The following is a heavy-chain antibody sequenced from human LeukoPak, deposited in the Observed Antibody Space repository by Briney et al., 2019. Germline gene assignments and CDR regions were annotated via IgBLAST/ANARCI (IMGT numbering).Heavy chain of an antibody. Sequence: ASVKVSCKASGYTFTSYDINWVRQATGQGLEWMGWMNPNSGNTGYARKFQGRVTMTRNTSISTAYMELSSLRSEDTAVYYCARGETGTLTNDYWGQGTLVTVSS. CDR3: ARGETGTLTNDY. CDR1: GYTFTSYD. J-gene: IGHJ4*02. V-gene: IGHV1-8*01. D-gene: IGHD1-7*01. CDR2: MNPNSGNT.